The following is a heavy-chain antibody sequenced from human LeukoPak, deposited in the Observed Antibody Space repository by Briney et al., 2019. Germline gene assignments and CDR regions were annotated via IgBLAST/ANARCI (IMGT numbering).Heavy chain of an antibody. Sequence: GGSLRLSCAASGFTFSSYAMSWVRQAPGKGLEWVSAISDSGGSTYYADSVKGRFTISRDNSKNTLYLQMNSLRAEDTAVYYCAKASQWPVDYYYGMDVWGKGTAVTVSS. CDR1: GFTFSSYA. CDR3: AKASQWPVDYYYGMDV. J-gene: IGHJ6*04. D-gene: IGHD6-19*01. CDR2: ISDSGGST. V-gene: IGHV3-23*01.